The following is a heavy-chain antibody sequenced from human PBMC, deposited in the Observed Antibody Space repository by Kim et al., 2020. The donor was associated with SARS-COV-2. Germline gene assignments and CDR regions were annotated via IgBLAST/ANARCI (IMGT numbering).Heavy chain of an antibody. Sequence: SETLSLTCVVSGDSLSSSNWWAWVRQSSGKGLEWIGVVYHSGATNYNPLIKSRITISVNNTKNQCILRLTSLTAAATAVYYCAGHHFHYSTSGSYSCFFDHGGQGALVTVSS. CDR2: VYHSGAT. V-gene: IGHV4-4*02. CDR3: AGHHFHYSTSGSYSCFFDH. D-gene: IGHD3-10*01. J-gene: IGHJ4*02. CDR1: GDSLSSSNW.